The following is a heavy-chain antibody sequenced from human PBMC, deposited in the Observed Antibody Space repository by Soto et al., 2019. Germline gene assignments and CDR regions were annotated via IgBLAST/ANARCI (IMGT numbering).Heavy chain of an antibody. CDR3: ARHRSDSSSWLNWFDH. V-gene: IGHV4-39*01. CDR1: GCSISSSSYY. CDR2: IYYSGST. D-gene: IGHD6-13*01. J-gene: IGHJ5*02. Sequence: XETLSLTCTVSGCSISSSSYYWGWIRQPPGKGLEWIGSIYYSGSTYYNPSLKSRVTISVDTSKNQFSLKLSSVTAADTAVYYCARHRSDSSSWLNWFDHWGQGTLVTVSS.